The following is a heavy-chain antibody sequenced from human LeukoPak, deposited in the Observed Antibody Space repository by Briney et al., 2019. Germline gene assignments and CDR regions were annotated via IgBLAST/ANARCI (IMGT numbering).Heavy chain of an antibody. Sequence: SETLSLTCTVSGGSISSYYWSWIRQPTGKGLEWIGYIYTSGSTNYNPSLKSRVTISVDTSKNQFSLKLSSVTAADTAVYYCAGPFYWYFDLWGRGTLVTVSS. CDR2: IYTSGST. CDR1: GGSISSYY. J-gene: IGHJ2*01. V-gene: IGHV4-4*09. CDR3: AGPFYWYFDL.